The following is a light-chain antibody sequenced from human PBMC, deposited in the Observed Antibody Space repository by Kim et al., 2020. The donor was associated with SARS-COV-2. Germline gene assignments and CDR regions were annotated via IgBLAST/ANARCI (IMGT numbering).Light chain of an antibody. Sequence: TIACTGTSSDVGGYNFCSWYQQHPGKAPRLMMFDVIKRPSGVPDRFSGSKSGNTASLTISGLQAEDEADYYCCSYYGGTHTVVFGGGTQLTVL. J-gene: IGLJ2*01. CDR3: CSYYGGTHTVV. CDR1: SSDVGGYNF. V-gene: IGLV2-11*03. CDR2: DVI.